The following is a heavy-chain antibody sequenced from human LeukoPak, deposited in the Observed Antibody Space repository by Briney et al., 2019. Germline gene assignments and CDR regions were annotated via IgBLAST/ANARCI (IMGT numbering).Heavy chain of an antibody. Sequence: PGGSLRLSCAASGFTFSTYAMSWVRQAPGKGLEWVSTISGSGGSTYYADSVKGRFMISRDNYKNTLHLQMNSLRAEDTALYYCAKRYCYDSSGHYFHFDYWGQGTLVTVSS. CDR1: GFTFSTYA. CDR3: AKRYCYDSSGHYFHFDY. CDR2: ISGSGGST. J-gene: IGHJ4*02. V-gene: IGHV3-23*01. D-gene: IGHD3-22*01.